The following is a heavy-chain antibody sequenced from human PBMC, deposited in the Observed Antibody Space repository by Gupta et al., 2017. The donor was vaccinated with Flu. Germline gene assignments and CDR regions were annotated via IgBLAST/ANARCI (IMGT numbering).Heavy chain of an antibody. CDR3: AKDGAWTASCPYYCYDMDV. CDR1: RSPFSTFG. J-gene: IGHJ6*03. CDR2: IASDGSHK. D-gene: IGHD2-2*01. V-gene: IGHV3-30*18. Sequence: HLVESGGVVVQFGTPLRLPRASARSPFSTFGIHWVRQAPRTGLEWVADIASDGSHKDYEDAVRGRFTISRDNSKNTLSLEMDSLRVEDKAVYYCAKDGAWTASCPYYCYDMDVWGKGTTVTVSS.